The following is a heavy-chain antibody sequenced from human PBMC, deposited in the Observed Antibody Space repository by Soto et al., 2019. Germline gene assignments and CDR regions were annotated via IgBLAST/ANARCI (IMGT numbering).Heavy chain of an antibody. CDR1: GFTFSNNA. CDR3: AKGACSGGSCYGTDY. CDR2: ISGGGGT. Sequence: PGGSLRLSCAASGFTFSNNAMRWVRQSPGKGLEWVSTISGGGGTYYADSVKGRFTISRDNYENTLYLQMNSLRAEDTAVYFCAKGACSGGSCYGTDYWGQATLVTVSS. J-gene: IGHJ4*02. D-gene: IGHD2-15*01. V-gene: IGHV3-23*01.